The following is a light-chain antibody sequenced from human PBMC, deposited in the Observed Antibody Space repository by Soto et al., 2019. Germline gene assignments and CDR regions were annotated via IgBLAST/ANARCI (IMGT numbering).Light chain of an antibody. Sequence: DIVMTQSPVSLPVTPGEPASISCRSSQSLLHSNGYDYLDWYLQKPGQSPQLLVYLGSNRASGVPDRFSGSGSGTDFTLKISRVEAEDVGVYYCMQALQTPWTFGQGT. J-gene: IGKJ1*01. V-gene: IGKV2-28*01. CDR3: MQALQTPWT. CDR2: LGS. CDR1: QSLLHSNGYDY.